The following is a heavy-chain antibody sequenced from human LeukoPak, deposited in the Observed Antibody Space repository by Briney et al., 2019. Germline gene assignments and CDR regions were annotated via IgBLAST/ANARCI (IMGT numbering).Heavy chain of an antibody. J-gene: IGHJ6*03. CDR1: GGTFSSYA. CDR3: ASCVGYCSGGSCYSPCYYYYMDV. Sequence: SVKVSCKASGGTFSSYAISWVRQAPGQGLEWMGGIIPIFGTANYAQKFQGRVTITADKSTSTAYMELSSLRSEDTAMYYCASCVGYCSGGSCYSPCYYYYMDVWGKGTTVTVSS. V-gene: IGHV1-69*06. CDR2: IIPIFGTA. D-gene: IGHD2-15*01.